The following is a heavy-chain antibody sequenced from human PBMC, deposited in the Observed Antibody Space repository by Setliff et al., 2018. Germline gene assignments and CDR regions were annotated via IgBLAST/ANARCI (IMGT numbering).Heavy chain of an antibody. CDR1: GGSISTYY. CDR3: ARVPSGNYQYYLDH. V-gene: IGHV4-59*08. Sequence: SETLSLTCTVSGGSISTYYWSWIRQPPGKGLEWIGYIYYSGRTNYNPSLRSRVTISVDTSKNQFSLKVSSVTAADTAVYYCARVPSGNYQYYLDHWGQGTLVTVSS. J-gene: IGHJ4*02. CDR2: IYYSGRT. D-gene: IGHD1-26*01.